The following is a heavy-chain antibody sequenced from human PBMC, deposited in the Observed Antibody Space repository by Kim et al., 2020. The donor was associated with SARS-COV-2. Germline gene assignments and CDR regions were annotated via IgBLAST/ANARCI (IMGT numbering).Heavy chain of an antibody. J-gene: IGHJ6*02. Sequence: GGSLRLSCAASGFTFSSYWMHWVRQAPGKGLVWVSRINSDGSSTSYADSVKGRFTISRDNAKNTLYLQMNSLRAEDTAVYYCARGSNISSGWYGVYYYGMDVWGQGTTVTVSS. CDR1: GFTFSSYW. V-gene: IGHV3-74*01. CDR2: INSDGSST. CDR3: ARGSNISSGWYGVYYYGMDV. D-gene: IGHD6-19*01.